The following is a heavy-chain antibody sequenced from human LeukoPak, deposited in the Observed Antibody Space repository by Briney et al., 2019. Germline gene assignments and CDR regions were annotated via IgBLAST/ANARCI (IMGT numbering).Heavy chain of an antibody. D-gene: IGHD1-20*01. CDR1: GGSISSGGYY. V-gene: IGHV4-39*01. Sequence: PSETLSLTCTVSGGSISSGGYYWGWIRQPPGKGLEWIGTIYYIGSTYYNPSLKSRVTISVDTSKNQFSLKLTSVTAADTAVYYCARPFYNWNGADYWGQGTLVTVSS. J-gene: IGHJ4*02. CDR2: IYYIGST. CDR3: ARPFYNWNGADY.